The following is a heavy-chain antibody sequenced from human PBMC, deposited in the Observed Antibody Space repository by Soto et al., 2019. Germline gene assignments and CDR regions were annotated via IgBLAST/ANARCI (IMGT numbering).Heavy chain of an antibody. V-gene: IGHV4-39*01. Sequence: PSETLSLTCAVSGGSISSGGYSWGWIRQPPGKRLEWIGSIFYDGYTLYTPSLKSRVTISVDTSKNQFSLKLTSVAAADTAIYFCARLQAAVPHYWGQGILVTVS. J-gene: IGHJ4*02. CDR1: GGSISSGGYS. CDR2: IFYDGYT. D-gene: IGHD6-13*01. CDR3: ARLQAAVPHY.